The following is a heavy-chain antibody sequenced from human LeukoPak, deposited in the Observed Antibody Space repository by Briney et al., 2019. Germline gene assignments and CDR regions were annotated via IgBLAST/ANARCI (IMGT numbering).Heavy chain of an antibody. CDR1: GGSVSSSSYY. V-gene: IGHV4-39*07. CDR3: ARGRRYSSSFLDY. Sequence: SETLSLTCTVSGGSVSSSSYYWGWIRQPPGKGLEWIGSIYYSGSTYYNPSLKSRVTISVDTSKNQFSLKLSSVTAADTAVYYCARGRRYSSSFLDYWGQGTLVTVSS. D-gene: IGHD6-13*01. J-gene: IGHJ4*02. CDR2: IYYSGST.